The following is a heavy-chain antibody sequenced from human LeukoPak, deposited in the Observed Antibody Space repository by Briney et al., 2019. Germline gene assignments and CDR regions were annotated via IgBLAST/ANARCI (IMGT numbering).Heavy chain of an antibody. CDR3: AREASYSGSWWYFDH. CDR1: GFNVSSKY. J-gene: IGHJ4*02. V-gene: IGHV3-66*01. D-gene: IGHD6-13*01. CDR2: IYNGGSA. Sequence: GGSLRLSCAAFGFNVSSKYMSWVRQAPGKGLEWVSVIYNGGSANYADSVKGRFTISRDNSKNKVYLQMNSLRVEDTAVYYCAREASYSGSWWYFDHWGQGTLVTVSS.